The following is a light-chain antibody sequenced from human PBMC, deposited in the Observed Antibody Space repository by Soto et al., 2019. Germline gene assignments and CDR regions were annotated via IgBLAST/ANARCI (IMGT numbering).Light chain of an antibody. CDR1: QTLRTW. CDR2: DVS. J-gene: IGKJ4*01. V-gene: IGKV1-5*01. Sequence: DIQMTQSHSTLSASGGDRVTITCRASQTLRTWLAWYQQKPGKAPKLLIYDVSILQSGVPSRFSGSGSGTEVNLTISSLQPDDFATYYCQQYNGYPLTFGGGTKVEFK. CDR3: QQYNGYPLT.